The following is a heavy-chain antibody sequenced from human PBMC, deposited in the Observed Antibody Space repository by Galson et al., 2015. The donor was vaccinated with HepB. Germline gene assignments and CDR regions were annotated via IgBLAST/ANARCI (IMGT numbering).Heavy chain of an antibody. CDR2: ISYDGSNK. CDR1: GFTFSSYG. Sequence: SLRLSCAASGFTFSSYGMHWVRQAPGKGLEWVAVISYDGSNKYYADSVKGRFTISRDNSKNTLYLQMNSLRAEDTAVYYCAKGFTDTAMTGADYWGQGTLVTVSS. CDR3: AKGFTDTAMTGADY. D-gene: IGHD5-18*01. V-gene: IGHV3-30*18. J-gene: IGHJ4*02.